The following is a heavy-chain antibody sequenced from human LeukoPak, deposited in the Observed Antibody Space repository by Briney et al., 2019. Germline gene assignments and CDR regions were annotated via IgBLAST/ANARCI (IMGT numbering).Heavy chain of an antibody. J-gene: IGHJ6*03. CDR3: ARGLKQTYYYYYMDV. Sequence: SETLSLTYTVSGGSISSYYSSWIRQPPGRGLEWIGYIYYSGSTNYNPSLKSRVTISVDTSKNQFSLKLSSVTAADTAVYYCARGLKQTYYYYYMDVWGKGTTVTVSS. CDR2: IYYSGST. V-gene: IGHV4-59*01. D-gene: IGHD3-16*01. CDR1: GGSISSYY.